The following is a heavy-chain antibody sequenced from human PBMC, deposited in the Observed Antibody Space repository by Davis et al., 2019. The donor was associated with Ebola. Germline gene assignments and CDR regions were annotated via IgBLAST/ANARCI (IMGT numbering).Heavy chain of an antibody. D-gene: IGHD6-19*01. Sequence: GESLKISCAASGFTFSNYAMHWVRQAPGKGLEWVAVISSDGTNKYYADSVKGRFTISRDNSKNTLYLQMNGLKAEDTSVYYCARDRLVAVAATYYFDYWGQGTLVTVSS. V-gene: IGHV3-30-3*01. J-gene: IGHJ4*02. CDR3: ARDRLVAVAATYYFDY. CDR1: GFTFSNYA. CDR2: ISSDGTNK.